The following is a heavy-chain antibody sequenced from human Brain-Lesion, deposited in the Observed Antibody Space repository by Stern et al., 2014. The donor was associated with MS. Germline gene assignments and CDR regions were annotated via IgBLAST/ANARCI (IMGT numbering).Heavy chain of an antibody. CDR1: GFTFSNYS. CDR3: ARGERWFDS. J-gene: IGHJ5*01. CDR2: GNNDGGKK. Sequence: VQLVESGGGLVKPGGSLRLSCAASGFTFSNYSMPWVRQAPGKGLVGVSRGNNDGGKKSYADSVKGRFTMTRDNAKNTLYLQMNSLRVEDTAMYYCARGERWFDSWGQGTLVTVSS. V-gene: IGHV3-74*01.